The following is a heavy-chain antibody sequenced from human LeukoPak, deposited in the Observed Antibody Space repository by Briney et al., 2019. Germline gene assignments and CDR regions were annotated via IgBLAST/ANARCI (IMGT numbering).Heavy chain of an antibody. Sequence: SCKASGYTFTGYYMHWVRQAPGKGLEWVAVIWYDGSNKYYADSVKGRFTISRDNSKNTLYLQMNSLRAEDTAVYYCAKVQAYCGGDCWHAFDIWGQGTMVTVSS. CDR3: AKVQAYCGGDCWHAFDI. CDR2: IWYDGSNK. V-gene: IGHV3-33*06. CDR1: GYTFTGYY. J-gene: IGHJ3*02. D-gene: IGHD2-21*02.